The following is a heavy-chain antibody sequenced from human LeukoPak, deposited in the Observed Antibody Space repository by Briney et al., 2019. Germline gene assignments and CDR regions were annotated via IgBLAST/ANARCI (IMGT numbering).Heavy chain of an antibody. Sequence: TSETLSLTCTVSGGSITDYYWSWVRQPAGKGLEWIGRVYTSGSPMYNPSLKSRVTMSLDASKNQFSLNLNSVTAADTAVYYCASMPYRTRYIDSWGQGTLVTVSS. D-gene: IGHD2-2*01. J-gene: IGHJ4*02. CDR1: GGSITDYY. CDR3: ASMPYRTRYIDS. V-gene: IGHV4-4*07. CDR2: VYTSGSP.